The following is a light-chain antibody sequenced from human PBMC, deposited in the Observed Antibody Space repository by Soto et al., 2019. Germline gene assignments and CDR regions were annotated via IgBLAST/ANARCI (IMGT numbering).Light chain of an antibody. CDR2: GAS. J-gene: IGKJ2*01. V-gene: IGKV3-20*01. CDR1: QSVSSSY. Sequence: EIVLTQSPGTLSLSPGERATLSCKASQSVSSSYFAWYQQKPGQAPRLLIYGASSRATGIPDRFSGSGSGTDFTLTISRLEPEDFAVYYCQQYGSSPYTFGQGTKVEIK. CDR3: QQYGSSPYT.